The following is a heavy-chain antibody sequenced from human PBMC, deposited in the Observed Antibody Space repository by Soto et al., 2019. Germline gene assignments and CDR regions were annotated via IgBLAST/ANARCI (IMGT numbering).Heavy chain of an antibody. Sequence: ASVKVSCKASGYTFTALYMNWVRQAPGQGLEWMGWVNPNTGLTKYAQKFQGRVIMTRDTSINTAYMELSGLTSDDTAVYYCTTLRLDPWGQGTMVTVSS. D-gene: IGHD3-9*01. CDR3: TTLRLDP. V-gene: IGHV1-2*02. CDR2: VNPNTGLT. CDR1: GYTFTALY. J-gene: IGHJ5*02.